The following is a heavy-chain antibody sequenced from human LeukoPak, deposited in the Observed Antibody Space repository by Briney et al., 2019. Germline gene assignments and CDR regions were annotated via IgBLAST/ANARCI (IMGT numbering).Heavy chain of an antibody. CDR3: ARGTYGYYMDV. Sequence: PSEPLSLTCSGSNYSISNSLYWGWLRQPPGKGLEWIGSIYRSGSTFYNPSLKSRVTISLDTSKNQFSLKLSSVTAAGTAVYFRARGTYGYYMDVWGKGTTVTVSS. J-gene: IGHJ6*03. CDR2: IYRSGST. CDR1: NYSISNSLY. V-gene: IGHV4-38-2*02. D-gene: IGHD4-17*01.